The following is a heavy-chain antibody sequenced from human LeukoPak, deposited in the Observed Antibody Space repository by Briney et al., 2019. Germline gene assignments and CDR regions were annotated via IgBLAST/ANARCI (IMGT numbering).Heavy chain of an antibody. Sequence: GGSLRLSCAASGFTFSDYYMSWIRQAPGKGLEWVSYISSSGSTIYYADSVKGRFTISRDNAKNSLYLQMNSLRSDDTAVYYCARVASSGWYRSSIVVYWGQGTLVTVSS. V-gene: IGHV3-11*01. CDR1: GFTFSDYY. CDR2: ISSSGSTI. CDR3: ARVASSGWYRSSIVVY. D-gene: IGHD6-19*01. J-gene: IGHJ4*02.